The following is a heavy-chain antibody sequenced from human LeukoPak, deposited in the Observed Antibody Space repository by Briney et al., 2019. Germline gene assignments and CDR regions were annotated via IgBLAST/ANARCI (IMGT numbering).Heavy chain of an antibody. Sequence: PGRSLRLSCAASGFTFSSYAMHWVRQAPGKGLEWVAVISYDGSNKYYADSVKGRFTISRDNSKNTLYLQMNSLRAEDTAVYYCARGSIVVVPAASFDYWGQGTLVTVSS. D-gene: IGHD2-2*01. CDR1: GFTFSSYA. CDR3: ARGSIVVVPAASFDY. V-gene: IGHV3-30-3*01. CDR2: ISYDGSNK. J-gene: IGHJ4*02.